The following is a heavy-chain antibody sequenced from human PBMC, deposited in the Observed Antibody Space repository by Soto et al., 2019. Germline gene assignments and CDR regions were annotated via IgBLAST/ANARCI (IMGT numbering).Heavy chain of an antibody. D-gene: IGHD6-6*01. V-gene: IGHV4-39*01. CDR1: GGSISSSSYY. Sequence: SETLSLTCTVSGGSISSSSYYWGWIRQPPGKGLEWIGSIYYSGSTYYNPSLKSRVTISVDTSKNQFSLKLSSVTAADTAVYYCARRYSSSRKPHRSYYGMDVWGQGTTVTVFS. CDR2: IYYSGST. CDR3: ARRYSSSRKPHRSYYGMDV. J-gene: IGHJ6*02.